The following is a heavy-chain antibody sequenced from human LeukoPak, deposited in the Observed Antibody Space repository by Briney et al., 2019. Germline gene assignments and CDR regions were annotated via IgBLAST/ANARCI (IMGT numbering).Heavy chain of an antibody. D-gene: IGHD4-17*01. Sequence: PGGSLRLSCAASGFTFHDYAMHWVRQAPGKGLEWVSGLSWNGGNIGYAESVRGRFTISRDNAGNSLYLQMNSLRPEDTALYYCPKALGSTVTTRTYFDYWGQGTLVTASS. CDR1: GFTFHDYA. CDR3: PKALGSTVTTRTYFDY. V-gene: IGHV3-9*01. J-gene: IGHJ4*02. CDR2: LSWNGGNI.